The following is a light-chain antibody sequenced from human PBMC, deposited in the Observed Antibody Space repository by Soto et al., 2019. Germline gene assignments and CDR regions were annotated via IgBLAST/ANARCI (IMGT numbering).Light chain of an antibody. V-gene: IGKV3-20*01. CDR3: QHYVTSLTT. CDR1: QSVTSNY. J-gene: IGKJ1*01. Sequence: EIVLTQSPGTLSLSPGERATLSCGASQSVTSNYLAWYQQKPGRAPRLLIFGASIRVTGIPDRFIGSGSGTDFTLTISRLEPEDFAVYYCQHYVTSLTTFGQGTKVEVK. CDR2: GAS.